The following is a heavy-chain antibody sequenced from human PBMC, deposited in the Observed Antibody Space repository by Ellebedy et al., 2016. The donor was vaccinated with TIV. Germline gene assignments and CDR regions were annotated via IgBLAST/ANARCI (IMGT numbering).Heavy chain of an antibody. CDR1: GYTFTSYA. CDR3: ARDSSSTNPNLYYYYYYMDV. V-gene: IGHV7-4-1*02. D-gene: IGHD2-2*01. J-gene: IGHJ6*03. CDR2: INTNTGNP. Sequence: ASVKVSCKASGYTFTSYAMHWVRQAPGQRLEWMGWINTNTGNPTYAQGFTGRFVFSLDTSVSTAYLQISSLKAEDTAVYYCARDSSSTNPNLYYYYYYMDVWGKGTTVTVSS.